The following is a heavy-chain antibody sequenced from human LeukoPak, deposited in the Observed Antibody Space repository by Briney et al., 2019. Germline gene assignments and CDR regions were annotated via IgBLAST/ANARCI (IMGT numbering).Heavy chain of an antibody. CDR1: GGTFSSYA. V-gene: IGHV1-69*04. D-gene: IGHD5-24*01. CDR2: IIPILGIA. Sequence: SVKVSCKASGGTFSSYAISWVRQAPGQGLEWMGRIIPILGIANYAQKFQGRVTITADKSTSTAYMELSSLRSEDTAVYYCARDRRDGYNPPTDYWGQGTLVTVSS. CDR3: ARDRRDGYNPPTDY. J-gene: IGHJ4*02.